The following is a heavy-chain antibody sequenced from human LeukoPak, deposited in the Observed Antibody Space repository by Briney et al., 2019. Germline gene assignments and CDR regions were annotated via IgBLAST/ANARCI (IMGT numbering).Heavy chain of an antibody. Sequence: PSETLSLTCTVSGGSISSSSYYWGWIRQPPGKGLEWIGSIYYSGSTYYNPSLKSRVTISVDTSKNQFSLKLSSVTAADTAVYYCARDSGYSQSQDYWGQGTLVTVSS. CDR2: IYYSGST. J-gene: IGHJ4*02. CDR1: GGSISSSSYY. CDR3: ARDSGYSQSQDY. V-gene: IGHV4-39*07. D-gene: IGHD5-18*01.